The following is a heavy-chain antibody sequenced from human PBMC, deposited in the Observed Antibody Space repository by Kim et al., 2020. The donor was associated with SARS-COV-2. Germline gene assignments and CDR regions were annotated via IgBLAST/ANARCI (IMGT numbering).Heavy chain of an antibody. Sequence: GGSLRLSCAASGFTFSSYGMHWVRQAPGKGLEWVAVISYDGSNKYYADSVKGRFTISRDNSKNTLYLQMNSLRAEDTAVYYCAKDGYYYDSSGYYYVDYWGQGTLVTVSS. CDR3: AKDGYYYDSSGYYYVDY. CDR1: GFTFSSYG. J-gene: IGHJ4*02. D-gene: IGHD3-22*01. CDR2: ISYDGSNK. V-gene: IGHV3-30*18.